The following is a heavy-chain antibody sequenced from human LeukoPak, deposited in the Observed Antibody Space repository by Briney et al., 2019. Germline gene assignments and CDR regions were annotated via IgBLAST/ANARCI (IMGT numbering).Heavy chain of an antibody. Sequence: GGSLRLSCAASGLTFSSYWMTWVRQAPGKGLEWVANIKPDGSQIYYVDSVKGRFTISRDNAKNSLYLQMNSLRAEDTAVYYCARDLNWETYWGQGTLVSVSS. CDR3: ARDLNWETY. CDR2: IKPDGSQI. CDR1: GLTFSSYW. J-gene: IGHJ4*02. D-gene: IGHD7-27*01. V-gene: IGHV3-7*01.